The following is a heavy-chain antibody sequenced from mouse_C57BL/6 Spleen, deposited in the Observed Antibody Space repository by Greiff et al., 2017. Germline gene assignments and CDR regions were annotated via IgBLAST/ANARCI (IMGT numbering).Heavy chain of an antibody. CDR3: TRERLLGGMNAMDY. CDR2: IYPGNSDT. CDR1: GYTFTSYW. D-gene: IGHD2-3*01. J-gene: IGHJ4*01. Sequence: VQLQQSGTVLARPGASVKMSCKTSGYTFTSYWMHWVKQRPGQGLEWIGAIYPGNSDTSYNQKFKGKAKLTAVTSASTAYMELSSLTNEDSAVYYCTRERLLGGMNAMDYWGQGTSVTVSS. V-gene: IGHV1-5*01.